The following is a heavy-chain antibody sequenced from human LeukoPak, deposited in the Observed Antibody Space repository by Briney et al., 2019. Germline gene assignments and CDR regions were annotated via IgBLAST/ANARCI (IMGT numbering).Heavy chain of an antibody. V-gene: IGHV4-59*01. D-gene: IGHD3-10*01. J-gene: IGHJ4*02. CDR1: GGSISNYY. Sequence: PSETLSLTCTVSGGSISNYYWSWIRLPPGKGLEGIGYIYYSGSTNYNPSLKSRVTISVDTSKNQFSLKLSSVTAADTAVYYCARGKITMVRGVIPNYFDYWGQGTLVTVSS. CDR3: ARGKITMVRGVIPNYFDY. CDR2: IYYSGST.